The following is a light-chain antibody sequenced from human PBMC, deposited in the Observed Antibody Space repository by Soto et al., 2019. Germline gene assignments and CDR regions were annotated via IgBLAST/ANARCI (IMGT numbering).Light chain of an antibody. CDR1: QSVSSSY. V-gene: IGKV3-20*01. J-gene: IGKJ5*01. Sequence: EIVLTQSPGTLSLSPGEIATLYFRASQSVSSSYLAWYQQKPGQAPRLLIYGASGRATGIPDRFSGSGSGTDFTLTISRLEPEDFAVYYCQQYGSSPIAFGQGTRLEI. CDR2: GAS. CDR3: QQYGSSPIA.